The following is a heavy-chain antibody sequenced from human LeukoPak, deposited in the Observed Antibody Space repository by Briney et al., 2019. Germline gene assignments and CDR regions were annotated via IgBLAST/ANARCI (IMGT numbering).Heavy chain of an antibody. D-gene: IGHD5-18*01. CDR2: IKPDGSET. V-gene: IGHV3-7*01. CDR1: RFTFSNHY. CDR3: ARNLVHLWNVFDF. J-gene: IGHJ3*01. Sequence: QTGGSLRLSCVASRFTFSNHYMSWVRQAPGKGLEWVATIKPDGSETFYVDSVKGRFTVSRDNAKNSLYLHMSSLRAEDTAVYHCARNLVHLWNVFDFWGLGTMVTVSS.